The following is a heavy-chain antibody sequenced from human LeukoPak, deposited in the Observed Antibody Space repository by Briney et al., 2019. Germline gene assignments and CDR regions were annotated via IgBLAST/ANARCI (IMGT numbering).Heavy chain of an antibody. D-gene: IGHD4/OR15-4a*01. Sequence: PGGSLRLSCTVSGFTVSTNSMSWVRQAPGKGLEWVSFIYGDNTHYSDSVKGRFTISRDNSKNTLYLQMNSLRAEDPAVYYCARRAGAYSHPYDYWGQGTLVTVSS. CDR3: ARRAGAYSHPYDY. V-gene: IGHV3-53*01. CDR1: GFTVSTNS. J-gene: IGHJ4*02. CDR2: IYGDNT.